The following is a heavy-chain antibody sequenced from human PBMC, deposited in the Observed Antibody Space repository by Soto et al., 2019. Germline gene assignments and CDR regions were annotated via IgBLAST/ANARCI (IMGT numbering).Heavy chain of an antibody. CDR3: AQLRLYCISSSCYESNGMDV. CDR2: IYWDDDK. V-gene: IGHV2-5*02. Sequence: QITLKESGPTLVKPTQTLTLTCTFSGFSLSTSGVGVGWIRQPPGKALEWLALIYWDDDKRYSPSLKSRLTITKDTSKKQVVLTMTNMAPVDTATYFCAQLRLYCISSSCYESNGMDVWGQGTTVTVSS. D-gene: IGHD2-15*01. J-gene: IGHJ6*02. CDR1: GFSLSTSGVG.